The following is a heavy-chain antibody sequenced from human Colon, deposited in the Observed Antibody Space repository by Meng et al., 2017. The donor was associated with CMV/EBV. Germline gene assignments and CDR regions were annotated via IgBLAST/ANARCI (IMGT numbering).Heavy chain of an antibody. V-gene: IGHV4-39*07. CDR2: IYYSGST. Sequence: SETLSLTCTVSGGSISSSSYYWGWIRQPPGKGLEWIGSIYYSGSTYYNPSLKSRVTISVDTSKNQFSLKLSSVTAADTAVYYCASRTMVRNRPRNYYYYGMDVWGQGTTVTVSS. J-gene: IGHJ6*02. D-gene: IGHD3-10*01. CDR3: ASRTMVRNRPRNYYYYGMDV. CDR1: GGSISSSSYY.